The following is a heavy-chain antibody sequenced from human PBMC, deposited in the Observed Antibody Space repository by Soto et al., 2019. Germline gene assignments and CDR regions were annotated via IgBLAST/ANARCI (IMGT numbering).Heavy chain of an antibody. V-gene: IGHV1-69*01. J-gene: IGHJ4*02. CDR2: IIPIFGTA. CDR1: GGTFSSYA. CDR3: ARDRVYYYDSSGSPGSYFDY. D-gene: IGHD3-22*01. Sequence: QVQLVQSGAEVKKPGSSVKVSCKASGGTFSSYAISWVRQAPGQGLEWMGGIIPIFGTANYAQKFQGRVTTTADESTSTAYMELSSLRSEDTAVYYCARDRVYYYDSSGSPGSYFDYWGQGTLVTVSS.